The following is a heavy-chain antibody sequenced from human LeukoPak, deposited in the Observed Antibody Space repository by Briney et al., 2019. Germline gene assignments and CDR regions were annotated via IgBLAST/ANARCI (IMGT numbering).Heavy chain of an antibody. V-gene: IGHV3-49*04. J-gene: IGHJ4*02. CDR3: TRALSGWTGYSDF. Sequence: QPGGSLRLSCRGSGFTFGDYAVTWVRQAPGKGLQWVGFIRSEEYGGTPDYATSVKGRFTISRENPESTAYLQINSLRTEDTAVYYCTRALSGWTGYSDFWGQGTVVTVSS. CDR1: GFTFGDYA. CDR2: IRSEEYGGTP. D-gene: IGHD6-19*01.